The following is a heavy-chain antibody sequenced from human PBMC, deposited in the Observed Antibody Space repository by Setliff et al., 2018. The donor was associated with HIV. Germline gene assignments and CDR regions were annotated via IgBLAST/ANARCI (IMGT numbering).Heavy chain of an antibody. D-gene: IGHD3-22*01. Sequence: SETLSLTCTVSGGSISSGSYYWSWIRQPAGRGLEWIGRIYTSGSTNYNPSLKSRVTISVDTSKNQFSLKLSSVTAADTAVYYCARDRNYYDSSVFDYWGQGTLVTVSS. CDR1: GGSISSGSYY. J-gene: IGHJ4*02. CDR2: IYTSGST. CDR3: ARDRNYYDSSVFDY. V-gene: IGHV4-61*02.